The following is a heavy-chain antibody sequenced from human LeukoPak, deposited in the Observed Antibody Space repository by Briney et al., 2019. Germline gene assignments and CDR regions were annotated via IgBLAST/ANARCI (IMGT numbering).Heavy chain of an antibody. CDR2: ISSSSSTI. J-gene: IGHJ6*02. CDR3: ARDGDDSSGYGYYYYYGMDV. V-gene: IGHV3-48*04. CDR1: GFTFSSHN. Sequence: PGGSLRLSCAASGFTFSSHNMNWVRQAPGKGLEWVPYISSSSSTIYYADSVKGRFTISRDNAKNSLYLQMNSLRAEDTAVYYCARDGDDSSGYGYYYYYGMDVWGQGTTVTVSS. D-gene: IGHD3-22*01.